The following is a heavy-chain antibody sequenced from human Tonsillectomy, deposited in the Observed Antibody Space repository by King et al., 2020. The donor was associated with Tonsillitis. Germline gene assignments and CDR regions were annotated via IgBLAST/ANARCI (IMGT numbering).Heavy chain of an antibody. D-gene: IGHD3-22*01. CDR1: GFTFSSYS. CDR3: ARPLGGYYFDCSGYYLFGY. V-gene: IGHV3-48*02. Sequence: VQLVESGGGLVQPGGSLRLSCAASGFTFSSYSMNWVRQTPGKGLECVSYISSSSSTIYYADSVKGRFTISKDNDNNSLYRQMNSLRDEDTAVYYCARPLGGYYFDCSGYYLFGYWGQGTLVTVSS. CDR2: ISSSSSTI. J-gene: IGHJ4*02.